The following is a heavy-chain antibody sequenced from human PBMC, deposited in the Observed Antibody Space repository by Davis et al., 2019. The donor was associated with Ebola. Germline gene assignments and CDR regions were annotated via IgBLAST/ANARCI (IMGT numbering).Heavy chain of an antibody. J-gene: IGHJ6*02. CDR3: ASASLYDSSGHGYYYGMDV. Sequence: GESLKISCAASGFTFSSYEMNWVRQAPGKGLEWVSYISSSGSTIYYADSVKGRFTISRDNAKNSLYLQMNSLRAEDTAVYYCASASLYDSSGHGYYYGMDVWGQGTTVTVSS. CDR2: ISSSGSTI. V-gene: IGHV3-48*03. CDR1: GFTFSSYE. D-gene: IGHD3-22*01.